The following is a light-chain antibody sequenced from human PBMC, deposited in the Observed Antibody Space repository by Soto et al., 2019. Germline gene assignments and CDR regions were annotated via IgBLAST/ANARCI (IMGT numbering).Light chain of an antibody. J-gene: IGKJ1*01. CDR3: QQSYSTPRT. Sequence: DMQMTQSPSSRSASVGDRVTITGRASQSISSYLNWYQQKPGKAPKLLIYAASSLQSGVPSRFSGSGSGTDFTLTISSLQPEDFATYYCQQSYSTPRTFGQGTKVDIK. V-gene: IGKV1-39*01. CDR1: QSISSY. CDR2: AAS.